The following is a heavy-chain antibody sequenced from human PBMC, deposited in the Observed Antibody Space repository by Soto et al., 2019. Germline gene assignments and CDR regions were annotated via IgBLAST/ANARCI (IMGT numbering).Heavy chain of an antibody. CDR1: GGSVSSFH. CDR2: VFCTGNT. V-gene: IGHV4-59*02. D-gene: IGHD1-26*01. J-gene: IGHJ4*02. Sequence: PSETLSLTCTVSGGSVSSFHWSWIRQSPGKGLEWIGYVFCTGNTKYNPALKRRVTISVDTSKKQFSLKLSSVSAADTGLYYCARSYSGTFYGYDIWGQGILVTVSS. CDR3: ARSYSGTFYGYDI.